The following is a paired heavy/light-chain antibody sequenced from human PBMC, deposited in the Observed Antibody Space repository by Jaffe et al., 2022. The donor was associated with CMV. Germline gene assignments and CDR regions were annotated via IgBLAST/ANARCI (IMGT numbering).Light chain of an antibody. CDR3: SSYTSSSAFWL. Sequence: QSALTQPASVSASPGQSITISCTGSSSDIGGYNYVSWYQQYPGKAPKLMIFDVSNRPSGVPNRFSGSKSGNTASLTISGLQAEDEADYYCSSYTSSSAFWLFGGGTKLTVL. CDR2: DVS. J-gene: IGLJ3*02. CDR1: SSDIGGYNY. V-gene: IGLV2-14*03.
Heavy chain of an antibody. J-gene: IGHJ4*02. CDR2: IYPSNSDI. D-gene: IGHD5-12*01. Sequence: EVQLVQSGVEVKKPGESLKISCQESGYTPPNYWIVWVRQMPGKGLEWMGIIYPSNSDIKYSPSFQGQVTISADKFISTAYLQWSSLKPSDTAMYYCARRLSAYDNYFDSWGQGTLVTVSS. CDR3: ARRLSAYDNYFDS. V-gene: IGHV5-51*01. CDR1: GYTPPNYW.